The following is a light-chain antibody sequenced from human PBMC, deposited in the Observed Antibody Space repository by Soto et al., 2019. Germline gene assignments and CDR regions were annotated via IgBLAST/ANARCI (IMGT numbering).Light chain of an antibody. CDR1: QSVNNY. J-gene: IGKJ1*01. Sequence: EIVMTQSPATLSLSPGERATLSCRDSQSVNNYLAWYQQRPGQAPRLLXYDASNRANGIPARFSGSGSGTEFTLTINSLQSEDFAVYDGQQYHSWPTRTFGQGTKVDIK. CDR3: QQYHSWPTRT. CDR2: DAS. V-gene: IGKV3D-15*01.